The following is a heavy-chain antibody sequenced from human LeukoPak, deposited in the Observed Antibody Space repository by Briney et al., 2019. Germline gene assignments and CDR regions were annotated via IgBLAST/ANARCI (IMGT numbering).Heavy chain of an antibody. CDR1: HFTFTTYW. Sequence: PGGSLRLSCAASHFTFTTYWMSWVRQAPGKGLEWVANIKPDGSETYYVDSVKGRFSISRDNAKNSLYLQMNSLRVEDTAVYYCAREPYDFWSGYYPFWDSWGQGTLVTVSS. V-gene: IGHV3-7*01. J-gene: IGHJ4*02. CDR2: IKPDGSET. D-gene: IGHD3-3*01. CDR3: AREPYDFWSGYYPFWDS.